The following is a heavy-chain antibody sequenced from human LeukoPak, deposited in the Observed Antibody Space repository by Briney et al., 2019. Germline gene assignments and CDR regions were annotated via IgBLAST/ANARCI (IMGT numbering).Heavy chain of an antibody. D-gene: IGHD3-3*01. Sequence: GGSLRLSCAASGFTFSSYWMHWVRQAPGKGLVWVSRINSDGSSTSYADSVKGRFTISRDNAKNTLYLQMNSLRAEDTAVYYCAKPLMGWLLRGAFDIWGQGTMVTVSS. CDR1: GFTFSSYW. CDR2: INSDGSST. J-gene: IGHJ3*02. CDR3: AKPLMGWLLRGAFDI. V-gene: IGHV3-74*01.